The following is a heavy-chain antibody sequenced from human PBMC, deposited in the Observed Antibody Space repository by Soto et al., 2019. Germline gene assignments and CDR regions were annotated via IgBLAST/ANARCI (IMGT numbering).Heavy chain of an antibody. J-gene: IGHJ6*02. Sequence: PGGSLRLSCAASGFTFSTYWMTWVRQAPGKGLEWVANIKQDGSEKYYVDSVKGRFTISRDNARNSLFLQMNSLRAEDTAVYYCARVYSSSSGRAMDVWGQGTTVTVSS. V-gene: IGHV3-7*04. D-gene: IGHD6-6*01. CDR2: IKQDGSEK. CDR3: ARVYSSSSGRAMDV. CDR1: GFTFSTYW.